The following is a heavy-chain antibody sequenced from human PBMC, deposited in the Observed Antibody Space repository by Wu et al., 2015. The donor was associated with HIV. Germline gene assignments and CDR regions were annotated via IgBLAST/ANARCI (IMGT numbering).Heavy chain of an antibody. CDR3: ARDTVTRDSSIDY. CDR2: INFNSGGT. V-gene: IGHV1-2*02. CDR1: GYTFSDYY. D-gene: IGHD4-17*01. Sequence: QVQLVQSGAEVKKPGSSVKVSCKTSGYTFSDYYINWVRQAPGQGLEWVGWINFNSGGTNYAQKFQGRVTMTRDTSITTAYMELSRLRSDDTAVYFCARDTVTRDSSIDYWGQGTLVTVSS. J-gene: IGHJ4*02.